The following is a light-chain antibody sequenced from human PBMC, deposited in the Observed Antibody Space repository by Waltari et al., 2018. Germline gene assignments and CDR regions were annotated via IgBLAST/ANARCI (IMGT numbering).Light chain of an antibody. CDR3: CSYAGSSTVV. CDR2: DVS. CDR1: SSDVGGYNY. J-gene: IGLJ2*01. Sequence: QSALTQPASVSGSPGQSITISCTGTSSDVGGYNYVSWYQQQPGKAPKLMIYDVSKRPSWVSNRFSGSKSGNTASLTISGLQAEDEADYYCCSYAGSSTVVVGGGTKLTVL. V-gene: IGLV2-23*02.